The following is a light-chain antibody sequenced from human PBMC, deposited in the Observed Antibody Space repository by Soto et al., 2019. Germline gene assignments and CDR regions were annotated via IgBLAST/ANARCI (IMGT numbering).Light chain of an antibody. CDR3: SSYTGSSTDVV. CDR2: DVD. CDR1: SSDVGGYNY. V-gene: IGLV2-14*03. J-gene: IGLJ2*01. Sequence: QSVLTQPASVSGSPGQSITISCTGTSSDVGGYNYVSWYQHHPGKAPKLMIYDVDIRPSGVSNRFSGSKSGNTASLTISGLQAEDEADYYCSSYTGSSTDVVFGGGTKVTVL.